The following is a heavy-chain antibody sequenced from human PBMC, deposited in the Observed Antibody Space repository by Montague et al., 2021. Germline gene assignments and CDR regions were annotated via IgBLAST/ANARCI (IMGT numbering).Heavy chain of an antibody. D-gene: IGHD3-22*01. CDR1: GGSISSSSYD. Sequence: SETLSLTCSVSGGSISSSSYDWGWIRQPPGKGLEWIGTFSDSGSTYYNPSLNSRVTISVDTTKNQFSLKLSSVTAADTAVYYCAGSDSGYYYGRDIWGQGTMVTVSS. CDR2: FSDSGST. CDR3: AGSDSGYYYGRDI. V-gene: IGHV4-39*07. J-gene: IGHJ6*02.